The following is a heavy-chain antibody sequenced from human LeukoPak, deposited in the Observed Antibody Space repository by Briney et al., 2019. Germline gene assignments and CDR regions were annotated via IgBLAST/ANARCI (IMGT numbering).Heavy chain of an antibody. CDR1: GFTFSSYW. V-gene: IGHV3-74*01. Sequence: GGSLRLSCAASGFTFSSYWMHWVRQAPGKGLVWVSRINSDGSSTSYADSVKGRFTISRDNAKNTLYLQMNSLRAEDTAVYYCARSGDILTGYYRPWGVDYWGQGTLVTVSS. D-gene: IGHD3-9*01. CDR2: INSDGSST. CDR3: ARSGDILTGYYRPWGVDY. J-gene: IGHJ4*02.